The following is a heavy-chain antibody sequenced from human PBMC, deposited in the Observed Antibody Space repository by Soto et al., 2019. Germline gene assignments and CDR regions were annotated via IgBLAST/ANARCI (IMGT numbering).Heavy chain of an antibody. CDR2: IRSKANSYAT. CDR1: GFTFSGSA. J-gene: IGHJ6*02. Sequence: GGSLRLSCAASGFTFSGSAMHWARQASGKGLEWVGRIRSKANSYATAYAASVKGRFTISRDDSKNTAYLQMNSLKTEDTAVYYCTGGYCIGGSCNYYYYGMDVWGQGTTVTVSS. D-gene: IGHD2-15*01. V-gene: IGHV3-73*01. CDR3: TGGYCIGGSCNYYYYGMDV.